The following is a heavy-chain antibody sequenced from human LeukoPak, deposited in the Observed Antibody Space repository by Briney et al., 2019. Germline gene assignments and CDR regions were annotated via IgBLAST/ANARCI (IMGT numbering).Heavy chain of an antibody. D-gene: IGHD2-2*01. CDR2: TNYRSKWYN. CDR3: ARSTLGYCSSTSCPDPYFDY. Sequence: SQTLSLTCAISGDSVSSNSAAWNWIRQSPSRGLEWLGRTNYRSKWYNDYAVSVKSRITINPDTSKNQFSLQLNSVTPEDTAVYYCARSTLGYCSSTSCPDPYFDYWGQGTLVTVSS. V-gene: IGHV6-1*01. J-gene: IGHJ4*02. CDR1: GDSVSSNSAA.